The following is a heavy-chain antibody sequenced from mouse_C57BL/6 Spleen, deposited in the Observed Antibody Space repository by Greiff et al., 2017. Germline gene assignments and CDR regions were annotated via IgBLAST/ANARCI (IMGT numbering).Heavy chain of an antibody. V-gene: IGHV1-69*01. CDR3: ARETPGKNFDD. Sequence: QVQLQQPGAELVMPGASVKLSCKASGYTFTSYWMHWVKQRPGQGLEWIGEIDPSDSYTNYNQKFKGKSTLTVDKSSSTAYKQLSSLTSEDSAVYYCARETPGKNFDDWGQGTTLTVSS. CDR2: IDPSDSYT. CDR1: GYTFTSYW. J-gene: IGHJ2*01.